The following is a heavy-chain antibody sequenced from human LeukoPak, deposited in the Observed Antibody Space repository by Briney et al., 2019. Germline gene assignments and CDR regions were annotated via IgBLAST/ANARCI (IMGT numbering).Heavy chain of an antibody. J-gene: IGHJ6*03. CDR1: GFTISSNY. Sequence: PGGSLRLSCAASGFTISSNYMSWVRQAPGKGLEWVSVIYSGGSTYYADSVKGRFTISRDNSKNTLYLQMNSLRAEDTAVYYCAKQVLEWLYGYYMDVWGKGTTVTVSS. CDR2: IYSGGST. D-gene: IGHD3-3*01. V-gene: IGHV3-53*01. CDR3: AKQVLEWLYGYYMDV.